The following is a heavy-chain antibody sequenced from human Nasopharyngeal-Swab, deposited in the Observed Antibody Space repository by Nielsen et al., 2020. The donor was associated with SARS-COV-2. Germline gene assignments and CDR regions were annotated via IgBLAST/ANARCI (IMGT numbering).Heavy chain of an antibody. V-gene: IGHV1-3*01. CDR2: INAGNGHT. Sequence: ASVKVSCKASGYPFTIDAVHCVRHAPGQRLEWMPWINAGNGHTESSQNFKGRVTITTDTPASTTYMELSSLTPEDTAVYYCARGRDGGTLRFDLWGQGTLVTVSS. J-gene: IGHJ5*02. D-gene: IGHD5-24*01. CDR3: ARGRDGGTLRFDL. CDR1: GYPFTIDA.